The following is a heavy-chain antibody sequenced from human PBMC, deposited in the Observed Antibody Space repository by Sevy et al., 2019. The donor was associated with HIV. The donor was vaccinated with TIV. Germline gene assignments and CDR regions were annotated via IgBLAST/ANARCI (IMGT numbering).Heavy chain of an antibody. J-gene: IGHJ3*02. D-gene: IGHD6-25*01. CDR1: GLTFSNYV. V-gene: IGHV3-23*01. CDR3: ARNLSPSGAFDI. CDR2: ISGSSGTI. Sequence: GGSLRLSCAASGLTFSNYVMSWVRQAPGKGLEWLSVISGSSGTIYAAESVKGWFTISRDNSKNTLYLHMSSLGAEDTAVYYCARNLSPSGAFDIWGQGTRVTVSS.